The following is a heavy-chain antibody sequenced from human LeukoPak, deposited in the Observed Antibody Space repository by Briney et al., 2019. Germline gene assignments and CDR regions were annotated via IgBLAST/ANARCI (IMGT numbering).Heavy chain of an antibody. CDR2: IYYSGST. Sequence: PSETLSLTCTVSGGSISSSSYYWGWIRQPPGKGLEWIGSIYYSGSTYYNPSLKSRVTISVDKSKNLFSLKLNSVTAADTAVYYCARNANPTDAFDIWGQGTMVTVFS. J-gene: IGHJ3*02. V-gene: IGHV4-39*07. CDR3: ARNANPTDAFDI. CDR1: GGSISSSSYY. D-gene: IGHD2-2*01.